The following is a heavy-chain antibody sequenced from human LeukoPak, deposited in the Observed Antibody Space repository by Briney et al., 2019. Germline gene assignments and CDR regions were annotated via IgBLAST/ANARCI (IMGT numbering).Heavy chain of an antibody. CDR3: AGGTGFIIKD. Sequence: GGSLRLSCAASGFNFKTYWMTWVRQAPGRGLERVAKINQEGSEKYYVDSVKGRFTISRDNAKNSLYLQMNNLRVEDTAMYYCAGGTGFIIKDWGQGTLVTVSS. V-gene: IGHV3-7*03. CDR2: INQEGSEK. D-gene: IGHD3-9*01. J-gene: IGHJ4*02. CDR1: GFNFKTYW.